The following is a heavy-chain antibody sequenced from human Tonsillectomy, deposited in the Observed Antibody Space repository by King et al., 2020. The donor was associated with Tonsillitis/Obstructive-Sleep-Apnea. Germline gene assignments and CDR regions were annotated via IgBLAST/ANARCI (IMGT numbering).Heavy chain of an antibody. CDR2: IIPILGIA. CDR3: AGGSGWGGEGDNWLDP. V-gene: IGHV1-69*10. J-gene: IGHJ5*02. Sequence: VQLVESGAEVKKPGSSVKVSCKASGGTFSSYAISWVRQAPGQGLEWMGGIIPILGIANYAQKFQGRVTMTADKSTSTAYMELSSLRSEDTAVYYCAGGSGWGGEGDNWLDPWGQGALVTVSS. D-gene: IGHD3-10*01. CDR1: GGTFSSYA.